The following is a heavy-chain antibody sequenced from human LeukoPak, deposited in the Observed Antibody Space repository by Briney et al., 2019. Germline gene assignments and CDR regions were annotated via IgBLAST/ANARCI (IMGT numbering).Heavy chain of an antibody. CDR1: GYSLTSYW. CDR3: ARDNIVVVPAAMGDYYYYYGMDV. Sequence: GESLKISCKGSGYSLTSYWIGWVRQMPGKGLEWMGIIYPGDSDTRYSPSLQGQVTISADKSISTAYLQWSSLKASDTAMYYCARDNIVVVPAAMGDYYYYYGMDVWGQGTTVTVSS. CDR2: IYPGDSDT. D-gene: IGHD2-2*01. J-gene: IGHJ6*02. V-gene: IGHV5-51*01.